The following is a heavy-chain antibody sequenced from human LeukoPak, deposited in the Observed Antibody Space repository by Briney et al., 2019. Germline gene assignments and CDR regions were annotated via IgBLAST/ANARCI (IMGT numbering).Heavy chain of an antibody. CDR3: ARHLGYCSSTSCYLYYYYYYMDV. D-gene: IGHD2-2*01. Sequence: PSETLSLTCAVYGDSFSGYYWSWIRQPPGKGLEWIGETSHSGSANYNPSLESRVTISVDTSKQQFSLKLTSVTAADTAVYFCARHLGYCSSTSCYLYYYYYYMDVWGKGTTVTVSS. CDR1: GDSFSGYY. V-gene: IGHV4-34*01. CDR2: TSHSGSA. J-gene: IGHJ6*03.